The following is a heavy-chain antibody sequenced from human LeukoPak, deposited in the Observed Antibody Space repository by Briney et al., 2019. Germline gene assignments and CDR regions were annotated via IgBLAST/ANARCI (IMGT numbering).Heavy chain of an antibody. J-gene: IGHJ4*02. CDR2: IKNDGSDK. CDR1: GFSFSAAW. Sequence: GGSLRLSCEASGFSFSAAWMTWIRQAPGKGLEWVATIKNDGSDKYYVDSVKGRFTLSRDNAKNSVYLQMNSLRVEDTAVYYCVNLGYSDGGQGTLVTVSS. CDR3: VNLGYSD. V-gene: IGHV3-7*01. D-gene: IGHD5-12*01.